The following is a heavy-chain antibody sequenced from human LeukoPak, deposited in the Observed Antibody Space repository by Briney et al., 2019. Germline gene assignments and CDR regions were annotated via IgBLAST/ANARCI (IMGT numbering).Heavy chain of an antibody. CDR2: IWYDGSNK. CDR1: GFTFSSYG. D-gene: IGHD5-18*01. J-gene: IGHJ4*02. V-gene: IGHV3-33*01. CDR3: ASDQVQLWGPHDY. Sequence: GRSLRLSCAATGFTFSSYGMHWVRQAPGKGLEWVAVIWYDGSNKYYADSVKGRFTISRDNSKNTLYLQMNSLRAEDTAVYYCASDQVQLWGPHDYWGQGTLVTVSS.